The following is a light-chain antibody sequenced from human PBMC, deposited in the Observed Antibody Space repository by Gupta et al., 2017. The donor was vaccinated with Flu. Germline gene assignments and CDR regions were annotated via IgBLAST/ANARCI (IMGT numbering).Light chain of an antibody. CDR2: DVT. Sequence: QNPGKAPKLMIFDVTKRPSGVPDRFSGSKSGNTASLTISGLQAEDEADYYCCSYAGTNTFVIFGGGTKLTVL. V-gene: IGLV2-11*01. J-gene: IGLJ2*01. CDR3: CSYAGTNTFVI.